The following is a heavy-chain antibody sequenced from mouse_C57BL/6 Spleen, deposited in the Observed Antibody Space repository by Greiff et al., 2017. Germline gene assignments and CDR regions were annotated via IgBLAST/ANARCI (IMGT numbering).Heavy chain of an antibody. CDR1: GFSLTSYG. J-gene: IGHJ4*01. Sequence: VQLQQSGPGLVQPSQSLSITCTVSGFSLTSYGVHWVRQSPGKGLEWLGVIWSGGSTDYNAAFISRLSISKDNSKSQVFFKMNSRQADDTAIYYGARSHYGSRYYAMDYWGQGTSVTVSS. CDR3: ARSHYGSRYYAMDY. V-gene: IGHV2-2*01. D-gene: IGHD1-1*01. CDR2: IWSGGST.